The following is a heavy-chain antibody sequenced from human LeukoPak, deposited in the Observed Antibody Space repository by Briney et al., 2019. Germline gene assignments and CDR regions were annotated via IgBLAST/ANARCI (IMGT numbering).Heavy chain of an antibody. CDR2: ISSSGSTI. D-gene: IGHD7-27*01. CDR3: AKSYTGNWGLDYYYYMDV. V-gene: IGHV3-11*04. J-gene: IGHJ6*03. Sequence: GGSLRLSCAASGFTFSDYYMSWIRQAPGKGLEWVSYISSSGSTIYYADSVKGRFTISRDNAKNSLYLQMNSLRAEDTAVYYCAKSYTGNWGLDYYYYMDVWGKGTTVTVSS. CDR1: GFTFSDYY.